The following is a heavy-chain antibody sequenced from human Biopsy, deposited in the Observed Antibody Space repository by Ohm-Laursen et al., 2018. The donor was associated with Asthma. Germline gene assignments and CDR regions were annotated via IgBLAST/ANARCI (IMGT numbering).Heavy chain of an antibody. V-gene: IGHV4-59*01. J-gene: IGHJ4*03. D-gene: IGHD6-13*01. CDR3: VRATSTWSQSGPHYFDH. CDR2: VHSTGST. Sequence: GTLSLTCTVSPGSINDYYWNWIRQFPGKGLEWIGYVHSTGSTRFNPSLKSRLTISVDTSVDQVSLKLTSVTAADTAVYYCVRATSTWSQSGPHYFDHWGQGTTVTVS. CDR1: PGSINDYY.